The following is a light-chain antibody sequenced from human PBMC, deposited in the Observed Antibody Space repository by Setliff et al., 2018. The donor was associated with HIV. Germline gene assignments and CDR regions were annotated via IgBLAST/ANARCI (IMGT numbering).Light chain of an antibody. Sequence: QSALTRPASVSGSPGQSITISCTGTSSDVGGYSYVSWYQQHPGKAPKLIIFEVRNRPSGVSNRFSGSKSGNTASLTISGLQAEDEADYYCSSYASTNTLPFGTGTKVTV. CDR3: SSYASTNTLP. CDR2: EVR. CDR1: SSDVGGYSY. J-gene: IGLJ1*01. V-gene: IGLV2-14*01.